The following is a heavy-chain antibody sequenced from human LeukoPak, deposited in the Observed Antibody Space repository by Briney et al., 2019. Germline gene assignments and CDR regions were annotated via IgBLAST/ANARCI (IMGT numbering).Heavy chain of an antibody. CDR3: TRDPHALDF. D-gene: IGHD2/OR15-2a*01. J-gene: IGHJ4*02. CDR2: IRRDGSRI. CDR1: GFSFSSYS. V-gene: IGHV3-48*01. Sequence: GGSLRLSCAASGFSFSSYSMNWVRQAPGKGLEWISYIRRDGSRIYYADSVEGRFTISRDNAKNSLYLQMDSLRVEDTAVYYCTRDPHALDFWGQGTLVTVSS.